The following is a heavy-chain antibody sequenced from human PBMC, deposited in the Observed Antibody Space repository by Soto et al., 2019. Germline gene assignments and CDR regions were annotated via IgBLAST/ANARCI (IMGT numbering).Heavy chain of an antibody. J-gene: IGHJ6*02. CDR1: GFTFNYYP. CDR2: VSFDGSNK. D-gene: IGHD6-19*01. V-gene: IGHV3-30-3*01. CDR3: ARLPGPLVAVLYIYPLDGREAMSDVDV. Sequence: QMQLVESGGGVVQPGGSLRLSCAASGFTFNYYPMHWVRQAPGKGLEWVAVVSFDGSNKYYADSVKGRFTISKDNSKNTLDLQMNSLRREDTAVYYWARLPGPLVAVLYIYPLDGREAMSDVDVWGQGTTVTVSS.